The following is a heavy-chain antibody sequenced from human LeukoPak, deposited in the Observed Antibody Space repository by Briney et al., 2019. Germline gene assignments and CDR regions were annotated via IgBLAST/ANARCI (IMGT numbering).Heavy chain of an antibody. D-gene: IGHD3-22*01. J-gene: IGHJ4*02. CDR2: ISGSGGST. CDR1: GFTFSSYA. CDR3: AGITMIVVVNWYFDY. V-gene: IGHV3-23*01. Sequence: GGSLKLSCAASGFTFSSYAMSWVRQAPGKGLEWVSAISGSGGSTYYADSVKGRFTISRDNSKSTLYLQMNSLRAEDTAVYYCAGITMIVVVNWYFDYWGQGTLVTVSS.